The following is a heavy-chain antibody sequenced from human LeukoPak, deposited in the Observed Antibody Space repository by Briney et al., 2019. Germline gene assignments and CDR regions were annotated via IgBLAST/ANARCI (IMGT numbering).Heavy chain of an antibody. V-gene: IGHV4-39*07. D-gene: IGHD6-19*01. CDR1: GGSISSSSYY. CDR2: INHSGST. CDR3: ARAVAGTGYYFDY. Sequence: SETLSLTCTVSGGSISSSSYYWGWIRQPPGKGLEWIGEINHSGSTNYNPSLKSRVTISVDTSKNQFSLKLSSVTAADTAVYYCARAVAGTGYYFDYWGQGTLVTVSS. J-gene: IGHJ4*02.